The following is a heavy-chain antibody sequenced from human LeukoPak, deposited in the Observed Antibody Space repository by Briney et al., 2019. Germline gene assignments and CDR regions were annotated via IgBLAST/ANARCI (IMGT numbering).Heavy chain of an antibody. J-gene: IGHJ4*02. CDR1: GYTFTIYG. D-gene: IGHD3-16*02. V-gene: IGHV1-18*01. Sequence: ASVKVSCKASGYTFTIYGISWVRQAPGQGLEWMGWISAYNGNTNYAQKLQGRVTMTTDTSTSTAYMELRSLRSDDTAVYYCARLDVWGSYRFTYFDYWGQGTLVTVSS. CDR3: ARLDVWGSYRFTYFDY. CDR2: ISAYNGNT.